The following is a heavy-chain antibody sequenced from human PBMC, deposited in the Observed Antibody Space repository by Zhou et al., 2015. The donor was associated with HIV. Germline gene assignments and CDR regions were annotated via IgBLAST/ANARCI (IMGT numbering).Heavy chain of an antibody. V-gene: IGHV1-69*12. CDR3: ARDLKEESSSWTPYYYYYGMDV. CDR1: GGTFSSYA. D-gene: IGHD6-13*01. CDR2: IIPIFGTA. J-gene: IGHJ6*02. Sequence: QVQLVQSGAEVKKPGSSVKVSCKASGGTFSSYAISWVRQAPGQGLEWMGGIIPIFGTANYAQKFQGRVTITADESTSTAYMELSSLRSEDTAVYYCARDLKEESSSWTPYYYYYGMDVWGQGTTVTVSS.